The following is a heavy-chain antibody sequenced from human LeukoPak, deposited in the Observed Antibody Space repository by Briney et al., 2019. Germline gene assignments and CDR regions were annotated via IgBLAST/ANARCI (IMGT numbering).Heavy chain of an antibody. J-gene: IGHJ4*02. V-gene: IGHV3-11*04. CDR2: VTSSGSSI. Sequence: GGSLRLSCAASGFTFSDYYMSWIRQAPGKGLEWVSYVTSSGSSIYYADSVKGRFTISRDNAKNSLYLQMNSLRAEDTAVYYCARDLGTGELYFDYWGQGTLVTVSS. CDR3: ARDLGTGELYFDY. D-gene: IGHD7-27*01. CDR1: GFTFSDYY.